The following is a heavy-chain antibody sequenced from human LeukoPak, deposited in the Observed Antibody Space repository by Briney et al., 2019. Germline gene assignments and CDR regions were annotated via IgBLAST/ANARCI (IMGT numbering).Heavy chain of an antibody. CDR1: AYTFTSFG. D-gene: IGHD6-6*01. CDR2: ISTYNGNT. Sequence: SVKVSCKASAYTFTSFGISWVRQAPGQGLEWLGWISTYNGNTINAQKLQGRVTMTTDTSTSTAYMELRTLRSDDSAVYYCATAYGSSSAVEYWGQGTLVTVSS. J-gene: IGHJ4*02. CDR3: ATAYGSSSAVEY. V-gene: IGHV1-18*01.